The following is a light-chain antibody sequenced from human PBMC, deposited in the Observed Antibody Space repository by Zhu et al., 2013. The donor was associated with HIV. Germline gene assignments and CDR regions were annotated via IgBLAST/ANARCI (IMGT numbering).Light chain of an antibody. CDR1: QSFSKW. CDR2: AAS. V-gene: IGKV1-5*01. J-gene: IGKJ1*01. CDR3: QQFHHYPWT. Sequence: DIQMTQSPSTLSASVGDRVSITCRASQSFSKWLAWYQQRPGKAPNVLIYAASSLISGVPSRFSGSGSETEFTLTVSNLQAEDFATYYCQQFHHYPWTFGQGTKVEI.